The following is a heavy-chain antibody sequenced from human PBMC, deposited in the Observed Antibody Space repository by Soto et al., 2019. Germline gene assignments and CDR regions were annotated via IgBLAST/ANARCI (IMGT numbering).Heavy chain of an antibody. D-gene: IGHD1-1*01. CDR1: GFTFSGYW. CDR2: IDGDGSRT. V-gene: IGHV3-74*01. CDR3: ARELASYNDY. J-gene: IGHJ4*02. Sequence: EVQLVESGGGVVQPGGSLRLSCAASGFTFSGYWMHWVRQAPGKGLVWVSRIDGDGSRTNYADSVKGRFTISRDNAKNTLYLQMNSLRAEDTAVYYCARELASYNDYWGQGTLVTVSS.